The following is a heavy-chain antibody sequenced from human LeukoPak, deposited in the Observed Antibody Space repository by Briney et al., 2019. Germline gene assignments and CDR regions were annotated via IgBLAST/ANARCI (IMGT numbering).Heavy chain of an antibody. CDR1: GFAFSSYW. J-gene: IGHJ4*02. CDR2: IWYDGSNK. D-gene: IGHD6-13*01. V-gene: IGHV3-33*01. Sequence: PGGSLRLSCAASGFAFSSYWMNWVRQAPGKGLEWVAVIWYDGSNKYYADSVKGRFTISRDYSKNTLYLQMNSLRAEDTAVYYCARYLVVAGIAADVHHYWGQGTLVTVSS. CDR3: ARYLVVAGIAADVHHY.